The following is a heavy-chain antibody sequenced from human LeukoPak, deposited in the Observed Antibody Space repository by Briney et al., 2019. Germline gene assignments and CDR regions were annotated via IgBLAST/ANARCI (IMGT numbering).Heavy chain of an antibody. CDR3: ARGIYGSESYEYYFDC. J-gene: IGHJ4*02. D-gene: IGHD3-10*01. V-gene: IGHV1-2*02. CDR2: IHPNSGGT. Sequence: ASVKVSCKASGYIFTGYYMNWVRQAPGQGLECMGWIHPNSGGTNYAPRFQVSVTMTRDPSINPASLELSRLRSDDTAVYYCARGIYGSESYEYYFDCWGQGTLVTVSS. CDR1: GYIFTGYY.